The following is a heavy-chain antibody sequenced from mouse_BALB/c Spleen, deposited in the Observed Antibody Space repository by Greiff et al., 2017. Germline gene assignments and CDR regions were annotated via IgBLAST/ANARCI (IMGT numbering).Heavy chain of an antibody. D-gene: IGHD1-2*01. CDR1: GYTFTSYY. CDR3: TRAHYYGFAY. J-gene: IGHJ3*01. Sequence: QVQLQQPGAELVKPGASVKLSCKASGYTFTSYYMYWVKQRPGQGLEWIGGINPSNGGTNFNEKFKSKATLTVDKSSSTAYMQLSSLTSEDSAVYYCTRAHYYGFAYWGQGTLVTVSA. CDR2: INPSNGGT. V-gene: IGHV1S81*02.